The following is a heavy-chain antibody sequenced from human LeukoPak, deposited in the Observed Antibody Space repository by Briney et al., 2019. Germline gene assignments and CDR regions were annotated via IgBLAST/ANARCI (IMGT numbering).Heavy chain of an antibody. CDR3: TSSDYTSSDY. V-gene: IGHV1-2*02. CDR2: IDPRSGGT. Sequence: ASVKVSCKASGYTFTDYYMHWVRQAPGQGLEWMGWIDPRSGGTNFARKFQGRVTMARDTSISTAYMELSRLTSDDTAVYYCTSSDYTSSDYWGQGTLVTVSS. J-gene: IGHJ4*02. D-gene: IGHD2-2*02. CDR1: GYTFTDYY.